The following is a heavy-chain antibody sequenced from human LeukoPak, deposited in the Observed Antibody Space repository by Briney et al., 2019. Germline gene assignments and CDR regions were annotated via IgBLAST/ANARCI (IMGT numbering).Heavy chain of an antibody. V-gene: IGHV4-4*02. J-gene: IGHJ4*02. D-gene: IGHD4-17*01. CDR2: IYHSGTT. CDR3: ARSSSATTYRY. CDR1: GGSISSSNW. Sequence: SETLSLTCAVSGGSISSSNWWSWVRQPPGKGLEWIGEIYHSGTTNYNPSLKSRVTISVDESKNQFSLNLSSVTAADTAVYYCARSSSATTYRYWGQGTLVTVSS.